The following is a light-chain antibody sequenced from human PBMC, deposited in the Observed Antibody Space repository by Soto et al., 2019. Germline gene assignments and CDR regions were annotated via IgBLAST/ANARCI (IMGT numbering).Light chain of an antibody. CDR2: GVS. Sequence: IVLTQSPGTLSLSPGEGATLSCRASQPVNSGYLAWYQQKPGQAPRLRMYGVSTRDTGIPDRFSGSGAGTDFTLTISRLEPGDVAVYYCQVYGSSPKTFGQGTKVEFK. CDR1: QPVNSGY. CDR3: QVYGSSPKT. J-gene: IGKJ1*01. V-gene: IGKV3-20*01.